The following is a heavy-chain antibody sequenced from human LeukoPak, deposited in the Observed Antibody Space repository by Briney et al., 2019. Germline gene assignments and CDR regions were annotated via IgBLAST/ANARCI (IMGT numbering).Heavy chain of an antibody. J-gene: IGHJ6*04. V-gene: IGHV3-48*03. CDR1: GFTFSSYE. D-gene: IGHD3-10*02. Sequence: GGSLRLSCAASGFTFSSYEMNWVRQAPGQGLEWVSYISSSGSTIYYADSVKGRFTISTDNAKNSLYLQMTSLRAEDTAVYYCAELGITMIGGVWGKGTTVTISS. CDR2: ISSSGSTI. CDR3: AELGITMIGGV.